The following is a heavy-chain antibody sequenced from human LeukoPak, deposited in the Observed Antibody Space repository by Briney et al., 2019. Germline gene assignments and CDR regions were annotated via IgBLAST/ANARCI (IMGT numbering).Heavy chain of an antibody. Sequence: GESLKISCKGSGYSFTSYWIGWVRQMPGKGLEWMGIIYPGDSDTRYSPSFQGQVTISADKSISTAYLQWSSLKASDTAMYYCARQTYSSSPARYYYYMDVWGKGTTVTVSS. J-gene: IGHJ6*03. V-gene: IGHV5-51*01. CDR3: ARQTYSSSPARYYYYMDV. D-gene: IGHD6-6*01. CDR2: IYPGDSDT. CDR1: GYSFTSYW.